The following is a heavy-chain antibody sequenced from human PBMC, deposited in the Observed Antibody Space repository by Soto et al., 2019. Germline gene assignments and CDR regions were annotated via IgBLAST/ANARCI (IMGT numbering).Heavy chain of an antibody. V-gene: IGHV6-1*01. CDR1: GESVSTNSAT. CDR3: ARQIGESWLDS. Sequence: SQTLSLTCAISGESVSTNSATWDWIRQSPSRGLEWLGRTYYRSKWYHDYAVSVKGQIPINADTSNTQFSLQLNFVIPDDRVVYYCARQIGESWLDSWGQGTLVTSPQ. J-gene: IGHJ5*01. CDR2: TYYRSKWYH.